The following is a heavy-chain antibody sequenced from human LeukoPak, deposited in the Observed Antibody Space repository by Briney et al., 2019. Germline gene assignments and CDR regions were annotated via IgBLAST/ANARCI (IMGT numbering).Heavy chain of an antibody. D-gene: IGHD3-3*01. CDR1: GFTFGNYW. CDR3: ARVFPRYNFWSGFNY. CDR2: IKQDGSEK. Sequence: GGSLRLSCAASGFTFGNYWMSWVRQAPGKGLEWVANIKQDGSEKYYVDSMKGRLTISRDNAKNSLYLQMNSLRAEDTAVYYCARVFPRYNFWSGFNYWGQGTLVTVSS. J-gene: IGHJ4*02. V-gene: IGHV3-7*01.